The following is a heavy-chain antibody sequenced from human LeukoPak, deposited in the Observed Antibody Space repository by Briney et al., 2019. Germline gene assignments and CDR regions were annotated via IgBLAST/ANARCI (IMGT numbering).Heavy chain of an antibody. CDR3: ARVRYSYDSSGYSAYYFDY. Sequence: ASVKVSCKASGYTFTSYYMHWVRQAPGQGLEWMGIINPSGGSTSYAQKFQGRVTMTRDTSTTTAYMELRSLRSDDTAVYYCARVRYSYDSSGYSAYYFDYWGQGTLVTVSS. D-gene: IGHD3-22*01. J-gene: IGHJ4*02. CDR1: GYTFTSYY. CDR2: INPSGGST. V-gene: IGHV1-46*01.